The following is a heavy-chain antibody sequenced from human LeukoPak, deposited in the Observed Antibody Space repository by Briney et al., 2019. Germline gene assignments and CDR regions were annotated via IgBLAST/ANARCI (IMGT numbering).Heavy chain of an antibody. CDR3: ARVTRGITSSGTFDY. Sequence: PSETLSLTCTVSGGSISSSSYYWGWIRQPPGKGLECIGYMYDSGSSKYNPSLKSRVSISIDTSKNQFFLKLSSVTADDTAVYYCARVTRGITSSGTFDYWGQGILVTVSS. V-gene: IGHV4-61*05. CDR2: MYDSGSS. CDR1: GGSISSSSYY. D-gene: IGHD6-13*01. J-gene: IGHJ4*02.